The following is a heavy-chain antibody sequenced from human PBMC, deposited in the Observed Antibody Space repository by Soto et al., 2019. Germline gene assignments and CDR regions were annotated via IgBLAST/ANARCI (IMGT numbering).Heavy chain of an antibody. CDR3: ARDESCSGGSCYSYNWFDP. V-gene: IGHV1-69*13. J-gene: IGHJ5*02. CDR2: IIPIFGTA. Sequence: GASLKVSCNTSGGTFSSYAISCVRHSTGQGLELMGGIIPIFGTANYAQKFQGRVTITADESTSTAYMELSSLRSEDTAVYYCARDESCSGGSCYSYNWFDPWGQGTLVTVSS. D-gene: IGHD2-15*01. CDR1: GGTFSSYA.